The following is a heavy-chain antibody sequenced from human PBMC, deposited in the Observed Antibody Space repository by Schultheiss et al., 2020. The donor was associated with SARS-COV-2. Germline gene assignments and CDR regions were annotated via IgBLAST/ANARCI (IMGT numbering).Heavy chain of an antibody. V-gene: IGHV4-61*01. J-gene: IGHJ6*02. CDR2: INHSGRT. CDR3: ARATTVTTFFYDYYGMDV. Sequence: SETLSLTCTVSGGSVNSGNSYWSWIRQPPGKGLEWIGEINHSGRTNYNPSLKSRVTISVDTSRNQFSLKLSSVTAADTAVYYCARATTVTTFFYDYYGMDVWGQGTTVTVSS. D-gene: IGHD4-11*01. CDR1: GGSVNSGNSY.